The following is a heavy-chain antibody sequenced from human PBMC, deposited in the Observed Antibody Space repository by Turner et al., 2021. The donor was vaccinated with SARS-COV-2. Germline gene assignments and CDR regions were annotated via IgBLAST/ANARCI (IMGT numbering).Heavy chain of an antibody. CDR2: IFSNDEK. J-gene: IGHJ6*02. V-gene: IGHV2-26*01. CDR1: GFSLSNAKMG. Sequence: QVTLKESGPVLVKPTETLTLTCTVSGFSLSNAKMGVSWIRQPPGKAPEWLAHIFSNDEKSYSTSLKSRLTISKDTSKSQVVLTMTNMDPVDTATYYCARIMWWELAYGMDVWGQGTTVTVSS. CDR3: ARIMWWELAYGMDV. D-gene: IGHD1-26*01.